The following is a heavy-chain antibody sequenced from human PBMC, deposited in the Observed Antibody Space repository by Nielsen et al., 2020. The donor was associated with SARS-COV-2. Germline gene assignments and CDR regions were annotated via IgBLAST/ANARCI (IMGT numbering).Heavy chain of an antibody. V-gene: IGHV1-2*06. D-gene: IGHD3-3*01. Sequence: ASVKVSCKASGYTFTGYYMHWVRQAPGQGLEWMGRINPNSGGTNYAQKFQGRVTMTRDTSISTAYMELSSLRSDDTAVYYCARDTIFGVVIYYFDYWGQGTLVTVSS. J-gene: IGHJ4*02. CDR3: ARDTIFGVVIYYFDY. CDR1: GYTFTGYY. CDR2: INPNSGGT.